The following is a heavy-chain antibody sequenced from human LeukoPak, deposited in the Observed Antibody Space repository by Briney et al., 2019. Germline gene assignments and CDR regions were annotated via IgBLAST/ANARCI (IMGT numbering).Heavy chain of an antibody. Sequence: SETLSLTCAVYGGSFSGYYWSWIRQPPGKGLEWIGEINHSGSTNYNPSLKSRVTISVDTSKNQFSLKLSSVTAADTAVYYCARHVPRIAARRGVVYFDYWGQGTLVTVSS. CDR3: ARHVPRIAARRGVVYFDY. V-gene: IGHV4-34*01. J-gene: IGHJ4*02. CDR2: INHSGST. CDR1: GGSFSGYY. D-gene: IGHD6-6*01.